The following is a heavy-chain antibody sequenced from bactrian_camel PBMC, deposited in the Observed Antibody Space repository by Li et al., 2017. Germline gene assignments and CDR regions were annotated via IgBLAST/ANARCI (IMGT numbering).Heavy chain of an antibody. CDR2: IDSDDRP. Sequence: HVQLVESGGGLVQPGGSLRLSCAASGYAYTTRCMGWFRQAPGKEREEVVLIDSDDRPTYANSVKDRFTISKDYAKKTLFLQMDNLKPEDTAMYYCTADAAWYLRLKGQCRRGAWGQGTQVTVS. CDR1: GYAYTTRC. D-gene: IGHD6*01. V-gene: IGHV3S53*01. J-gene: IGHJ4*01. CDR3: TADAAWYLRLKGQCRRGA.